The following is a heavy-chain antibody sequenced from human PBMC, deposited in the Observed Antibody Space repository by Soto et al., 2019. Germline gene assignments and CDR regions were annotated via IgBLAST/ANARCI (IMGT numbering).Heavy chain of an antibody. CDR3: ARHRIVEXCSGGSCPDYYYYGMDV. D-gene: IGHD2-15*01. CDR2: IYPGDSDT. V-gene: IGHV5-51*01. CDR1: GYSFTIYW. J-gene: IGHJ6*02. Sequence: GESLKISCKGSGYSFTIYWIGWVRQMPGKGLEWMGIIYPGDSDTRYSPSFQGHVTISADKSISTAYLQWSSLKASDTAMYYCARHRIVEXCSGGSCPDYYYYGMDVWGQGTTVTVSS.